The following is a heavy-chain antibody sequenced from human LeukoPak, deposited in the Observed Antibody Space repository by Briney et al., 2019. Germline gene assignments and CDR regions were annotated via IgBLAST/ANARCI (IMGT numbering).Heavy chain of an antibody. J-gene: IGHJ4*02. V-gene: IGHV4-59*01. CDR3: ARLGYCSGGSCYTKGVDY. CDR1: GGSINSYY. Sequence: SETLSLTCTVSGGSINSYYWSWIRQPPGKGPEWIGYIYYSGSTNYNPSLKSRVTISVDTSKNQFSLKLSSVTAADTAVYYCARLGYCSGGSCYTKGVDYWGQGTLVTVSS. D-gene: IGHD2-15*01. CDR2: IYYSGST.